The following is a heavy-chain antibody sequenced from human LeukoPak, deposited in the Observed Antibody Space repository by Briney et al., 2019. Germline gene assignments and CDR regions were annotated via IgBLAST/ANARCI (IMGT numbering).Heavy chain of an antibody. CDR2: IYYSGST. V-gene: IGHV4-59*01. CDR3: ASRNCSSTSCWFDP. CDR1: GGSISSYY. Sequence: SETLSLTCTVSGGSISSYYWSWIRQPPGKGLEWIGYIYYSGSTNYNPSLKSRVTISVDTSKNQFSLKLSSVTAADTAVYYCASRNCSSTSCWFDPWGQGTLVTVSS. D-gene: IGHD2-2*01. J-gene: IGHJ5*02.